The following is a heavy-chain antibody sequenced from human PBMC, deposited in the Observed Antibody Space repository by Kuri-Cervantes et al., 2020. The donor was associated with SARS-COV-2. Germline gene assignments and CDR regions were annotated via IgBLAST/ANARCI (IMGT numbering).Heavy chain of an antibody. Sequence: GSLRLSCTVSGGSISSSSYYWGWIRQPPGKGLEWIGSIYYSGSTYYNPSLKGRVTISVDTSKNQFSLKLSSVTAADTAVYYCARTASTVTTNPYRYYFDYWGQGTLVTVSS. D-gene: IGHD4-11*01. CDR2: IYYSGST. V-gene: IGHV4-39*07. J-gene: IGHJ4*02. CDR1: GGSISSSSYY. CDR3: ARTASTVTTNPYRYYFDY.